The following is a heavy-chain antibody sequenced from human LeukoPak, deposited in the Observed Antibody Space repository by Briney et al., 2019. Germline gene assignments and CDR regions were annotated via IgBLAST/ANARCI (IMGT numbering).Heavy chain of an antibody. J-gene: IGHJ6*02. CDR2: INHSGST. V-gene: IGHV4-34*01. D-gene: IGHD2-2*02. Sequence: SETLSLTCAVYGGSFSGYYWSWIRQPPGKGLEWIGEINHSGSTNYNPSLKSRVTISVDTSKNQFSLKLSSVTAADTAVYYCARVYYCSSTSCYTHYYYGMDVWGQGTTVTVSS. CDR3: ARVYYCSSTSCYTHYYYGMDV. CDR1: GGSFSGYY.